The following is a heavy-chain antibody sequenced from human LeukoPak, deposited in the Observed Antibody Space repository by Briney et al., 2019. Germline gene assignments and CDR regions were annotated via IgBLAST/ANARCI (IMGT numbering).Heavy chain of an antibody. J-gene: IGHJ6*02. Sequence: GRSLRLSCAASGFTFSSYGMHWVRQAPGKGLEWVAVIWYDGSNKYYADSVKGRFTISRDNSKNTLYLQMNSLRAEDTAVYYCARDLGYCSSTSCSTRGMDVWGQGTTVTVSS. CDR1: GFTFSSYG. CDR2: IWYDGSNK. D-gene: IGHD2-2*01. CDR3: ARDLGYCSSTSCSTRGMDV. V-gene: IGHV3-33*01.